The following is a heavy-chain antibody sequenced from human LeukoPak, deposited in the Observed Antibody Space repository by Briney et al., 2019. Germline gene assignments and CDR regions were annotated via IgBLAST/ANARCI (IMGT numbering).Heavy chain of an antibody. CDR3: ATQKGRSSTSCYSAFDI. J-gene: IGHJ3*02. CDR2: FDPEDGET. CDR1: GYTLTELS. V-gene: IGHV1-24*01. D-gene: IGHD2-2*01. Sequence: ASVKVSCKVSGYTLTELSMHWVRQAPGKGLEWMGGFDPEDGETIYAQKFQGRVTMTEDTSTDTAYMELSSLRSEDTAVYSCATQKGRSSTSCYSAFDIWGQGTMVTVSS.